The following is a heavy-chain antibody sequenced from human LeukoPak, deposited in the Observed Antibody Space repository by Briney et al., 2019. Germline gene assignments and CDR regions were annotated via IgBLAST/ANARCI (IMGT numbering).Heavy chain of an antibody. CDR2: MKQDGNEK. CDR1: GFTFSSYW. CDR3: ARQNWGFDY. J-gene: IGHJ4*02. Sequence: GGSLRLSCAASGFTFSSYWMSWVRQAPGKGLEWVANMKQDGNEKYYVDSVKGRFTISRDNAKNSLYLQMNSLRGEDTAVYYCARQNWGFDYWGQGTLVTVSS. V-gene: IGHV3-7*01. D-gene: IGHD7-27*01.